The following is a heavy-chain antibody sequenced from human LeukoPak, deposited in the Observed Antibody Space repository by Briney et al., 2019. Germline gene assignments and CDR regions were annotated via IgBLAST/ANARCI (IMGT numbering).Heavy chain of an antibody. CDR2: ISGSGGST. J-gene: IGHJ4*02. V-gene: IGHV3-23*01. CDR3: AKDQGSHYYGSGSYPNY. D-gene: IGHD3-10*01. Sequence: GGSLRLSCAASGFTFSSYAMSWVRQAPGKGLEWVSAISGSGGSTYYADSVKGRFTISRDNSKNTLYLQMNSLRAEDTAVYYCAKDQGSHYYGSGSYPNYWGQGTLVTASS. CDR1: GFTFSSYA.